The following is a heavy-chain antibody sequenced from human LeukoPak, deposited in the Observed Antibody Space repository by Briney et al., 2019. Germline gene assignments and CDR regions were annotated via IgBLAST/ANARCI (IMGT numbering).Heavy chain of an antibody. CDR3: AREYCSSTSCYIYYYGMDV. D-gene: IGHD2-2*02. J-gene: IGHJ6*02. V-gene: IGHV3-33*01. Sequence: QAGGSLRLSCAASGFTFSSYGMHWVRQAPGKGLEWVAVIWYDGSYKYYADSVKGRFTISRDNSKNTLYLQMNSLRAEDTAVYYCAREYCSSTSCYIYYYGMDVWGQGTTVTVSS. CDR2: IWYDGSYK. CDR1: GFTFSSYG.